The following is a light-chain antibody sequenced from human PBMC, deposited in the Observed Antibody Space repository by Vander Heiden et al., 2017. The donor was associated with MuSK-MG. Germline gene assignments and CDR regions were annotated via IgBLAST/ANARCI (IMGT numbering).Light chain of an antibody. V-gene: IGLV3-21*02. J-gene: IGLJ2*01. CDR2: DDS. Sequence: SYVLTQPPSVPVAPGQTARLTCGGNNIGSKSVHWYQQKPGQAPVLVVYDDSGRPSGIPERFSGSNSGNTATLTISRVEAGDEADYYCQVWDSSSDHVVFGGGTKLTVL. CDR1: NIGSKS. CDR3: QVWDSSSDHVV.